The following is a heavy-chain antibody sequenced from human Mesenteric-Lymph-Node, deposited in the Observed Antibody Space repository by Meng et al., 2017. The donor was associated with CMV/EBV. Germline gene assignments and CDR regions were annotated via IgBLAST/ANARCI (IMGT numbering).Heavy chain of an antibody. J-gene: IGHJ6*02. CDR2: ISAYNGNT. CDR1: GYTFTSYG. V-gene: IGHV1-18*01. CDR3: ARRGIFGADNDPRYFYGMDV. D-gene: IGHD3-3*01. Sequence: ASVKVSCKASGYTFTSYGISWVRQAPGQGLEWMGWISAYNGNTNYAQKLQGRVTMTTDTSTSTAYMELRSLRSDDTAVYFCARRGIFGADNDPRYFYGMDVWGQGTTVTVSS.